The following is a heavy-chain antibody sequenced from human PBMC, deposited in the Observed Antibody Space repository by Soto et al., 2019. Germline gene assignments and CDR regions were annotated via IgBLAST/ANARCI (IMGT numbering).Heavy chain of an antibody. Sequence: GASVKVSCKASGGTFSSYAISWVRQAPGQGLEWMGGIIPIFGTANYAQKFQGRVTITADESTSTAYMELSSLRSEDTAVYYCARSGLYYYDSSGYYYRAFDIWGQGTMVTVSS. CDR3: ARSGLYYYDSSGYYYRAFDI. CDR1: GGTFSSYA. CDR2: IIPIFGTA. V-gene: IGHV1-69*13. D-gene: IGHD3-22*01. J-gene: IGHJ3*02.